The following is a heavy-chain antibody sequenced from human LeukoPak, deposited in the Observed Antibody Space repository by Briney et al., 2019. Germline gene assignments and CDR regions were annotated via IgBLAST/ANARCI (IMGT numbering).Heavy chain of an antibody. CDR1: GGSISSISYY. D-gene: IGHD2-21*02. CDR2: IFDTGSP. V-gene: IGHV4-39*01. J-gene: IGHJ5*02. Sequence: SETLSLTCTISGGSISSISYYWAWIRRPPGKGLEWIGSIFDTGSPYHNPSLKSRVTISVDTSKTQLSLKLNYVTAADTAIYYCARHALVTSISTYNWLDPWGRGTLVTVST. CDR3: ARHALVTSISTYNWLDP.